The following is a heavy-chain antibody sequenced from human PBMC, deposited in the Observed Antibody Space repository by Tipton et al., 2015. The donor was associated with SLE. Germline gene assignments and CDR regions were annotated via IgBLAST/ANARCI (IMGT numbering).Heavy chain of an antibody. D-gene: IGHD1-26*01. Sequence: LRLSCTVSGGSISSSSYYWGWIRQPPGKGLEWIGSIYYSGSTYYNPSLKSRVTISVDTSKNQFSLKLSSVTAADTAVYYCARLGWGLLGDFWGQGTLVTVSP. CDR3: ARLGWGLLGDF. V-gene: IGHV4-39*01. CDR2: IYYSGST. J-gene: IGHJ4*02. CDR1: GGSISSSSYY.